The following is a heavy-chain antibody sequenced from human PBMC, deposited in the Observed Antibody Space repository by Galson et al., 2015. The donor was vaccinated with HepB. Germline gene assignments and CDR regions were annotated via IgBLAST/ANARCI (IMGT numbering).Heavy chain of an antibody. J-gene: IGHJ6*02. Sequence: SLRLSCAASGFTFSDYYMSWIRQAPGKGLEWVSYISSSSSYTNYADSVKGRFTISRDNAKNSLYLQMNSLRAEDTAVYYCARDGPGTTYYYYYGTDVWGQGTTVTVSS. D-gene: IGHD1-7*01. CDR3: ARDGPGTTYYYYYGTDV. CDR2: ISSSSSYT. V-gene: IGHV3-11*06. CDR1: GFTFSDYY.